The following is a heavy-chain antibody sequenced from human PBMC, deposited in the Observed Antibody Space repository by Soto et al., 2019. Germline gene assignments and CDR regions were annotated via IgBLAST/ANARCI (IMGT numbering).Heavy chain of an antibody. CDR1: GFTFSSYA. J-gene: IGHJ3*02. V-gene: IGHV3-23*01. Sequence: GGSLRLSCAASGFTFSSYAMSWVRQAPGKGLEWVSAISGSGGSTYYADSVKGRFTISRDNSKNTLYLQMNSLRAEDTAVYYCAKGSHSSGWYEDAFDIWGQGTMVTLSS. D-gene: IGHD6-19*01. CDR3: AKGSHSSGWYEDAFDI. CDR2: ISGSGGST.